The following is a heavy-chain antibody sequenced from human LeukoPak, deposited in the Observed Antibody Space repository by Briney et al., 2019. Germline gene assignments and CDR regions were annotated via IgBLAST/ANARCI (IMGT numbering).Heavy chain of an antibody. V-gene: IGHV1-18*01. D-gene: IGHD6-13*01. CDR3: ARGGGIAAARVDY. CDR1: GYNFHSHG. Sequence: GSVKVSCKASGYNFHSHGINWVRQAPGQGLEWMGWISTYRGNTNYAQRFQGRVSMTTDTSTTTAYMELRSLRPDDTAVYYCARGGGIAAARVDYWGQGTLVTVSS. CDR2: ISTYRGNT. J-gene: IGHJ4*02.